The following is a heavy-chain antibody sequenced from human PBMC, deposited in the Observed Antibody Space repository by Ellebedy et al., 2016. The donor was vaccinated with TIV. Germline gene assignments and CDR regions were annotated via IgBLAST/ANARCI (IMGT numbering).Heavy chain of an antibody. CDR2: IWYDGSNK. CDR1: GFTFSSYG. J-gene: IGHJ2*01. CDR3: ARGVEDWYFDL. Sequence: GGSLRLSCAASGFTFSSYGMHWVRQAPGKGLEWVAVIWYDGSNKYYADSVKGQFTISRDNSKNTLYLQMNSLRAEDTAVYYCARGVEDWYFDLWGRGTLVTVSS. D-gene: IGHD3-3*01. V-gene: IGHV3-33*01.